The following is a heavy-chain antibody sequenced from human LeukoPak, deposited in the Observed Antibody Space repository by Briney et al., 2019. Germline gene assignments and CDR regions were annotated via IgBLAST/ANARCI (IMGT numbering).Heavy chain of an antibody. D-gene: IGHD3-3*01. V-gene: IGHV3-30*02. CDR3: AKDALYDFWSGLYYYYYMDV. Sequence: GGSLRLSCAASGFTFSSYGMHWVRQAPGKGLEWAAFIRYDGSNKYYADSVKGRFTISRDNSKNTLYLQMNSLRAEDTAVYYCAKDALYDFWSGLYYYYYMDVWGKGTTVTVSS. CDR1: GFTFSSYG. J-gene: IGHJ6*03. CDR2: IRYDGSNK.